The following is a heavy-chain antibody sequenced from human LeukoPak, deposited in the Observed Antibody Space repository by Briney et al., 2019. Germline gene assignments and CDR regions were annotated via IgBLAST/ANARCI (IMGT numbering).Heavy chain of an antibody. CDR1: GFTVGLNY. Sequence: PGGSLRLSCAASGFTVGLNYMSWVRQAPGKGLEWVSVIYSDGSTYYADSVKGRFTISRDISKNAVFLQMNSLRAEDTAVYYCARDSYGDANFDTWGQGTLVTVSS. V-gene: IGHV3-53*01. CDR2: IYSDGST. D-gene: IGHD4-17*01. CDR3: ARDSYGDANFDT. J-gene: IGHJ4*02.